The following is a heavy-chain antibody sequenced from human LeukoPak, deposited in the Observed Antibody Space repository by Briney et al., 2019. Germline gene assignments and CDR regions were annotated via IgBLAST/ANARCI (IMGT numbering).Heavy chain of an antibody. J-gene: IGHJ4*02. D-gene: IGHD1-26*01. CDR1: GFTFDDYA. CDR2: ISWNSGTI. CDR3: ARGYSGSYPDY. Sequence: PGGSLRLSCAASGFTFDDYAMHWVRQAPGKGLEWVSGISWNSGTIGYADSVKGRFTISRDNAQNSLYLQMNSLRAEDTAVYYCARGYSGSYPDYWGQGTLVTVSS. V-gene: IGHV3-9*01.